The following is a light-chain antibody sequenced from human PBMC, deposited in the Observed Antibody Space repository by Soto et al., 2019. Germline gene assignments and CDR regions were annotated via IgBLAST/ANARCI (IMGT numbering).Light chain of an antibody. CDR3: QQSYSALTWT. V-gene: IGKV1-39*01. J-gene: IGKJ1*01. CDR1: QSISNY. Sequence: DNQMTQSPSSLSASLGDRVTINCRASQSISNYLNWYQQKPGKAPKLLIYATFSLQSGVPSRFSGSGSGTDFTLTITSLQPEDSATYYCQQSYSALTWTFGQGTKV. CDR2: ATF.